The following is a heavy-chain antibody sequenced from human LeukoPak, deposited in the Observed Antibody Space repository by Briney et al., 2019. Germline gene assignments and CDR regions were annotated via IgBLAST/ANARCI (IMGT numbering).Heavy chain of an antibody. J-gene: IGHJ4*02. V-gene: IGHV4-61*01. CDR1: GGSISSSSYY. CDR2: IYYSGST. D-gene: IGHD1-26*01. CDR3: AREGDHYYFDY. Sequence: SETLSLTCTVSGGSISSSSYYWSWIRQPPGKGLEWIGYIYYSGSTNYNPSLKSRVTISVDTSKNQFSLKLSSVTAADTAVYYCAREGDHYYFDYWGQGTLVTVSS.